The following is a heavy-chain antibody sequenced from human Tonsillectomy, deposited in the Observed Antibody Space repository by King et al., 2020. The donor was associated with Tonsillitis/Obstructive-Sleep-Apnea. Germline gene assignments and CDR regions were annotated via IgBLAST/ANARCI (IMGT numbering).Heavy chain of an antibody. CDR2: ISRDGSSK. J-gene: IGHJ6*03. CDR1: GFTFSEYG. CDR3: ARERRMKYYMDV. D-gene: IGHD2/OR15-2a*01. V-gene: IGHV3-30*03. Sequence: VQLVESGGGVVQPGRSLRLSCAASGFTFSEYGMYWVRQAPGKGLDWVAAISRDGSSKFYSDSVRCSFAPSRDNSKSTLYLQLNSVTAGDTALYYCARERRMKYYMDVWGKGTTVTVSS.